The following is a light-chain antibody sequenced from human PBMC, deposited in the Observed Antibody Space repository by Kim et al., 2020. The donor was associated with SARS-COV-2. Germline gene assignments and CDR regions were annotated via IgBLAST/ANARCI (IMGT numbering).Light chain of an antibody. J-gene: IGKJ1*01. V-gene: IGKV3-20*01. CDR2: GAS. CDR1: QSVSSYY. CDR3: QQYSSSPAT. Sequence: CPGERATLSCRASQSVSSYYLAWYQQKPGQAPRLLIYGASSRATGIPDRFSGSGSGTDFTLTITRLEPEDFAVYYCQQYSSSPATFGQGTKVDIK.